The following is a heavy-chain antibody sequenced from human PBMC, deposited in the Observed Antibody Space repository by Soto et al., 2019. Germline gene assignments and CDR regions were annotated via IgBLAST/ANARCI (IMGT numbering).Heavy chain of an antibody. V-gene: IGHV1-18*01. D-gene: IGHD1-26*01. CDR3: ARERGASSFDY. CDR1: GYTFTNYG. CDR2: ISAYNGNT. J-gene: IGHJ4*02. Sequence: ASVKVSCKASGYTFTNYGISWVRQAPGQGLEWMGCISAYNGNTNYPKKLQGRVTMTTDTSTSTVYMDLSSLRSEDTAVYYCARERGASSFDYWDQGTLVTVSS.